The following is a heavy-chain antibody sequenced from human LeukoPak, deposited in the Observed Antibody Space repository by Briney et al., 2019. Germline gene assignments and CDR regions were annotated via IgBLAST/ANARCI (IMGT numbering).Heavy chain of an antibody. D-gene: IGHD3-22*01. CDR1: GFTFGSYW. V-gene: IGHV3-7*01. CDR2: TKEDGSET. Sequence: PGGSLRLSCAASGFTFGSYWMSWVRQAPGKGLEWVAHTKEDGSETHYVDSVKGRFTISRDNAKNALYLQMNSLRGEDTAVYYCARDDSTGYLYLDYWGQGSLVTVSS. J-gene: IGHJ4*02. CDR3: ARDDSTGYLYLDY.